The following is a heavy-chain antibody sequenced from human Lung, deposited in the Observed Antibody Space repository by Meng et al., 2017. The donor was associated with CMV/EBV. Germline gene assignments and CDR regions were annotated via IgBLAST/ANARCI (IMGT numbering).Heavy chain of an antibody. CDR1: GGSISSGDYY. CDR3: ARVGGCSGGGCYHRLFDY. J-gene: IGHJ4*02. D-gene: IGHD2-15*01. V-gene: IGHV4-30-4*01. Sequence: QAQVQGSCPGLCKALQTLSLTCTVSGGSISSGDYYWRWIRQPPGNGLEWIGYIYYTGSTYYNPSLKSRVIISVDTSKNQFSLKLNSVTAADTAVYYCARVGGCSGGGCYHRLFDYWGQGTLVTVSS. CDR2: IYYTGST.